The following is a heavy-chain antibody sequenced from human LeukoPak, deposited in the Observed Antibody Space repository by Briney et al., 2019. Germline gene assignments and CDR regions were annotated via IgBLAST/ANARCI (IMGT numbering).Heavy chain of an antibody. CDR2: IIPIFGTA. CDR3: ARGIENLELGWFDY. J-gene: IGHJ4*02. CDR1: GGTFSSYA. D-gene: IGHD1-7*01. V-gene: IGHV1-69*05. Sequence: SVKVSCKASGGTFSSYAISWVRQAPGQGLEWMGGIIPIFGTANYAQKFQGRATITTDESTSTAYMELSSLRSEDKAVYYCARGIENLELGWFDYWGQGTLVTVSS.